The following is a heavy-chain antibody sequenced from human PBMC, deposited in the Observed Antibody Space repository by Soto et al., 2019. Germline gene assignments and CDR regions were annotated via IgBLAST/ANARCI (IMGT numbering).Heavy chain of an antibody. CDR2: VSYHGTNK. D-gene: IGHD3-22*01. Sequence: QPGGSLRLSCAASGFTFSSYAMHWVRQAPGKGLEWVALVSYHGTNKYYGDSVNGRFTISRDNSKNTLYLQMNSLRAEDTAVYYCARGLPYDSSGYFFDYWGQGTLVTVSS. V-gene: IGHV3-30*04. CDR3: ARGLPYDSSGYFFDY. J-gene: IGHJ4*02. CDR1: GFTFSSYA.